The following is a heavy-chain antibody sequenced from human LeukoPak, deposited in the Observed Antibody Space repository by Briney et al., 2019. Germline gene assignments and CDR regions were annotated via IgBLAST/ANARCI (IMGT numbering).Heavy chain of an antibody. CDR1: GFTFSSYG. CDR3: ARVRHRRPNWGYYYRNDAFDI. Sequence: GGSLRLSCAASGFTFSSYGMSWVRQAPGKGLEWVSAISGSGGSTYYADSVKGRFTISRDNSKNTLYLQMNSLRAEDTAVYYCARVRHRRPNWGYYYRNDAFDIWGQGTMVTVSS. V-gene: IGHV3-23*01. J-gene: IGHJ3*02. CDR2: ISGSGGST. D-gene: IGHD3-22*01.